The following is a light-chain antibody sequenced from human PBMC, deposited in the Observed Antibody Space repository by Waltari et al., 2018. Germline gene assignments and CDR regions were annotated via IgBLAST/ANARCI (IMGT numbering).Light chain of an antibody. J-gene: IGKJ3*01. CDR2: LGS. V-gene: IGKV2-28*01. Sequence: DIVMTQSPLSLPFTPGESASISCRSSQGLLHSNGYNYLDWYLQKPGQSPQLLIYLGSNRASGVPDRFSGSGSGTDFTLKISRVEAEDVGVYYCIQGLQTPFTFGPGTKVDIK. CDR1: QGLLHSNGYNY. CDR3: IQGLQTPFT.